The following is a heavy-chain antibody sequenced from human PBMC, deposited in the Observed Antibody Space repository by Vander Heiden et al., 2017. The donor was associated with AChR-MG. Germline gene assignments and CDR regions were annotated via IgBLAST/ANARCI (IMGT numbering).Heavy chain of an antibody. D-gene: IGHD2-2*01. CDR3: AKDFDFVVVPAAMDYFQH. CDR1: GFTFSSFA. J-gene: IGHJ1*01. Sequence: EVQLLESGGGLVQPGGSLRLSCAASGFTFSSFAMSWVRQAPGKGLELVSAISNSGGNTYYAGSVKGRFTISRDNSKNTLYLQMNGLRAEDTAVYYCAKDFDFVVVPAAMDYFQHWGQGTLVTVSS. V-gene: IGHV3-23*01. CDR2: ISNSGGNT.